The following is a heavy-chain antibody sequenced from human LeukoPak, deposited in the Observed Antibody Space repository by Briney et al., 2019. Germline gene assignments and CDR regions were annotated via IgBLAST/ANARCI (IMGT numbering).Heavy chain of an antibody. J-gene: IGHJ6*03. CDR1: GGSISSYY. CDR3: ARASWFYYYYYMDV. CDR2: IYYSGST. D-gene: IGHD6-13*01. V-gene: IGHV4-59*01. Sequence: PSETLSLTCTVSGGSISSYYWSWIRQPPGKGLEWIGYIYYSGSTNYNPSLKSRVTISVDTSKNQFSLKLSSVTAADTAVYYCARASWFYYYYYMDVWGKGTTVTISS.